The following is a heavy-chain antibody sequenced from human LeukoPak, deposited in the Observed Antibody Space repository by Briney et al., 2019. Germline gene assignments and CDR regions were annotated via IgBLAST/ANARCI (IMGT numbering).Heavy chain of an antibody. Sequence: GGSLRLSCVASGVIVSKNYMSWVRQAPGKGLEWVSIIDNIDNTDYADSVKGRFTISRDKDKNSLFLQINSLRVEDTALYYCARGFDSWGQGTLVTVSS. J-gene: IGHJ4*02. CDR3: ARGFDS. V-gene: IGHV3-66*01. CDR1: GVIVSKNY. CDR2: IDNIDNT.